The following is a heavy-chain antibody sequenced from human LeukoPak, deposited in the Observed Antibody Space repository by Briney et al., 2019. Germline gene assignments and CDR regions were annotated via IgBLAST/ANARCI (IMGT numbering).Heavy chain of an antibody. J-gene: IGHJ4*02. CDR1: GGSISSYY. V-gene: IGHV4-34*01. CDR2: INHSGST. CDR3: ARRGYSGYIDY. Sequence: KTSETLSLTCTVSGGSISSYYWSWIRQPPGKGLEWIGEINHSGSTNYNPSLKSRVTISVDTSKNQFSLKLSSVTAADTAVYYCARRGYSGYIDYWGQGTLVTVSS. D-gene: IGHD5-12*01.